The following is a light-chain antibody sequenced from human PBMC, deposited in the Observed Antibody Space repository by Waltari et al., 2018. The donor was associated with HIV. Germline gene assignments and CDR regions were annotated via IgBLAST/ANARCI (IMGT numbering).Light chain of an antibody. CDR2: RNN. CDR3: AAWDDSLSGQWV. J-gene: IGLJ3*02. Sequence: QSVLTQPPSASGTPGQRVTISCSGSSSNIGSHSVYWYQQLPGTAPKLLIYRNNQRPSGVPARFSGSKSGTSASLAISGLRSEDEADYYCAAWDDSLSGQWVFGGGTKVTVL. CDR1: SSNIGSHS. V-gene: IGLV1-47*01.